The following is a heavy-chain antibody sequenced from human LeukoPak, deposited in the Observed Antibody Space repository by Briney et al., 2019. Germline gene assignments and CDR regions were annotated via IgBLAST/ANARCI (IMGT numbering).Heavy chain of an antibody. CDR2: INPNSGGT. J-gene: IGHJ4*02. CDR1: GYTFTGYY. CDR3: ARRAPGYCSSTSCYPGDY. D-gene: IGHD2-2*03. Sequence: ASVKVSCKASGYTFTGYYMHWVRQAPGQGLEWMGWINPNSGGTNYAQKFQGRVTMTRDTSISTAYMELSRLRSDDTAVYYCARRAPGYCSSTSCYPGDYSGQGTLVTVSS. V-gene: IGHV1-2*02.